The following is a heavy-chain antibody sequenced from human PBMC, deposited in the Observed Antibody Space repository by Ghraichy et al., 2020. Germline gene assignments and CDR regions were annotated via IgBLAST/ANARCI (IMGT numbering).Heavy chain of an antibody. CDR2: IYYSGST. CDR3: ARHVRILVGMIDAFDI. V-gene: IGHV4-39*01. CDR1: GGSISSSSYY. J-gene: IGHJ3*02. Sequence: SQTLSLTCTVSGGSISSSSYYWGWIRQPPGKGLEWIGSIYYSGSTYYNPSLKSRVTISVDTSKNQFSLKLSSVTAADTAVYYCARHVRILVGMIDAFDIWGQGTMVTVSS. D-gene: IGHD2-15*01.